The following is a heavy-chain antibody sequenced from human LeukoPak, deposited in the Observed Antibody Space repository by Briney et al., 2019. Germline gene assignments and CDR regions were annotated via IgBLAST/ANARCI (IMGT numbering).Heavy chain of an antibody. D-gene: IGHD3-10*01. V-gene: IGHV3-21*01. Sequence: PGGSLRLSCAASGFTFSSYAMSWVRQAPGKGLEWVSAISSGSSFIKDADAVKGRFTISRDNTKNSVFLQMRSLRAEDTAVYYCVRDGRNLGELVPFDYWGLGTLVTVSS. CDR1: GFTFSSYA. CDR2: ISSGSSFI. J-gene: IGHJ4*02. CDR3: VRDGRNLGELVPFDY.